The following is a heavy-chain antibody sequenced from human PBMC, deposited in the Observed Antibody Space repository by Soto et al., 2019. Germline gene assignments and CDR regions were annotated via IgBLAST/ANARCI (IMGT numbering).Heavy chain of an antibody. CDR2: ISAYNGNT. Sequence: GASVKVSCKASGYTFTSYGISWVRQAPGQGLEWMGWISAYNGNTNYAQKLQGRVTMTTDTSTSTAYMELRSLRSDDTAVYYCAVYYYDSSGPQGYFDYWGQGTLVTVSS. D-gene: IGHD3-22*01. CDR3: AVYYYDSSGPQGYFDY. V-gene: IGHV1-18*01. J-gene: IGHJ4*02. CDR1: GYTFTSYG.